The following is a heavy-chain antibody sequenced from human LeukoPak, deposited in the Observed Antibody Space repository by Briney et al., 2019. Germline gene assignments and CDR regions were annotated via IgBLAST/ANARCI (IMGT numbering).Heavy chain of an antibody. CDR2: ISSSSSTI. CDR3: AKSIVGASRYYYMDV. D-gene: IGHD1-26*01. Sequence: GRSLRLSCAASGFTFSSYAMHWVRQAPGKGLEWVSYISSSSSTIYYADSVKGRFSISRDNSKNTLYLQMNSLRGEDTAIYYCAKSIVGASRYYYMDVWGKGTTVTVSS. J-gene: IGHJ6*03. CDR1: GFTFSSYA. V-gene: IGHV3-48*01.